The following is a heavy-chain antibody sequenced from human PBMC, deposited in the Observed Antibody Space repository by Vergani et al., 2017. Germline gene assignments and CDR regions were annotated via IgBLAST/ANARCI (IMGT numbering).Heavy chain of an antibody. CDR2: IYYSGST. Sequence: QLQLQESGPGLVKPSETLSLTCTVSGGSISSSSYYWGWIRQPPGKGLEWIGSIYYSGSTYYNPSLKSRVTISVDTSKNQFSLKLSSVTAADTAVYYCARHLAYCGGDCYPYYYGMDVWGQRTTVTVS. J-gene: IGHJ6*02. D-gene: IGHD2-21*02. V-gene: IGHV4-39*01. CDR3: ARHLAYCGGDCYPYYYGMDV. CDR1: GGSISSSSYY.